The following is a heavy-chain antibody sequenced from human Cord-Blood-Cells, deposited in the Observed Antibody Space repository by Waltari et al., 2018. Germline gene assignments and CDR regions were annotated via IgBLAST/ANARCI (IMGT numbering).Heavy chain of an antibody. V-gene: IGHV3-21*01. CDR2: MSSSSSYI. Sequence: EVQLVESGGGLVMPGGSLRLSCAASGFTFSSASMNWVRTAPGKGLEWVSSMSSSSSYIYYADSVKGRFTISRDNAKNSLYLQMNSLRAEDTAVYYCARDVTPGIAAAALDYWGQGTLVTVSS. J-gene: IGHJ4*02. CDR1: GFTFSSAS. D-gene: IGHD6-13*01. CDR3: ARDVTPGIAAAALDY.